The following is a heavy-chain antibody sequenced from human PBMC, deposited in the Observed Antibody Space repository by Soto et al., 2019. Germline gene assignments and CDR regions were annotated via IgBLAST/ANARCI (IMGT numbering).Heavy chain of an antibody. CDR2: ISGSARST. D-gene: IGHD2-15*01. CDR3: FFQAEDGIRDDLPVSAFLLNRSSDL. J-gene: IGHJ2*01. Sequence: KGLEWVSAISGSARSTKYADSVKGRFTISRDNSKNTLFLQMSSLRDEDTDVYYFFFQAEDGIRDDLPVSAFLLNRSSDL. V-gene: IGHV3-23*01.